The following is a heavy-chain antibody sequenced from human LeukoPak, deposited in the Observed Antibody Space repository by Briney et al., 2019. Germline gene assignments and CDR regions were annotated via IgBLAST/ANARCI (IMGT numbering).Heavy chain of an antibody. CDR2: INPNSGGT. V-gene: IGHV1-2*02. Sequence: GASVKVSCKASGYTFTGYYMHWVRQAPGQGLEWMGWINPNSGGTNYAQKFQGRVTMTRDTSISTAYMELSRLRSDDTAVYYCARAPHLYDILTGYFGDYYYGMDVWGQGTTVTVSS. CDR1: GYTFTGYY. J-gene: IGHJ6*02. D-gene: IGHD3-9*01. CDR3: ARAPHLYDILTGYFGDYYYGMDV.